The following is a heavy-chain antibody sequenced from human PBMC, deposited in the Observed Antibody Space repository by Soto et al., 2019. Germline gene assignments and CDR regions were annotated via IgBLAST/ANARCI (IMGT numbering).Heavy chain of an antibody. CDR1: GYSFTSYW. Sequence: GESLKISCKGSGYSFTSYWISWVRQMPGKGLEWMGRIDPSDSYTNYSPSFQGHVTISADKSISTAYLQWSSLKASDTAMYYCARDSYCSGGSCYSYYYYGMDVWGQGTTVTV. V-gene: IGHV5-10-1*01. CDR3: ARDSYCSGGSCYSYYYYGMDV. J-gene: IGHJ6*02. D-gene: IGHD2-15*01. CDR2: IDPSDSYT.